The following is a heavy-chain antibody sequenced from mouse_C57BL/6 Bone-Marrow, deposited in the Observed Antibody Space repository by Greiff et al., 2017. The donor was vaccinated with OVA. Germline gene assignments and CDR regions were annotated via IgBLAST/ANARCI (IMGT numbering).Heavy chain of an antibody. J-gene: IGHJ4*01. V-gene: IGHV2-5*01. CDR1: GFSLTSYG. Sequence: VQLQQSGPGLVQPSQSLSITCTVSGFSLTSYGVHWVRQSPGKGLEWLGVIWRGGSTDYNAAFMSRLSITKDNSKSQVFFKMNSLQADDTAIHYCAKKGATGTGAMDYWGQGTSVTVSS. CDR2: IWRGGST. CDR3: AKKGATGTGAMDY. D-gene: IGHD4-1*01.